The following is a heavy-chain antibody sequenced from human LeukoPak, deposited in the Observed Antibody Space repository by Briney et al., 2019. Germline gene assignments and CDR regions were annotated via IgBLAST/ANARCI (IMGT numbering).Heavy chain of an antibody. D-gene: IGHD1-1*01. Sequence: GGSLRLSCAASGFTFGSYGMHWVRQAPGKGLEWVAVISYDGSNKYYANSVKGRFTISRDNSKNTLYLQMNSLRAEDTAVYYCAKDKDNWNDYYYGMDVWGKGTTVTVSS. CDR1: GFTFGSYG. V-gene: IGHV3-30*18. CDR2: ISYDGSNK. CDR3: AKDKDNWNDYYYGMDV. J-gene: IGHJ6*04.